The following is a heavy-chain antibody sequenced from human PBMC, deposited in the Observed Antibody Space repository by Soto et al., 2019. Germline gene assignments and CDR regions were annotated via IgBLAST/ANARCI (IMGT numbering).Heavy chain of an antibody. V-gene: IGHV3-20*04. D-gene: IGHD6-13*01. J-gene: IGHJ5*02. CDR3: ARFYSSPWFDP. CDR1: GGTIDDYG. Sequence: GGPLRLPWTVSGGTIDDYGMSWIRQAPKKGLEWVSGINWNGGSTGYADSVKGRFTISRDNAKNSLYLQMNSLRAEDTAVYYCARFYSSPWFDPWGQGTLVTVSS. CDR2: INWNGGST.